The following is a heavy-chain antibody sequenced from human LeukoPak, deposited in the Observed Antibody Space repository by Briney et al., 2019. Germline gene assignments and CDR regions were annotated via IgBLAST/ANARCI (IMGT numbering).Heavy chain of an antibody. J-gene: IGHJ4*02. V-gene: IGHV3-7*01. CDR3: ARCGRGSYDWGKY. D-gene: IGHD1-26*01. Sequence: GGSLRLSCAASGFTXSSYWMSWVRQAXXXXXEWVXNIKQDGSEKYYVDSVKGRFTISRDNAKNSLYLQMNSLRAEDTAVYYCARCGRGSYDWGKYWGQGTLVTVSS. CDR2: IKQDGSEK. CDR1: GFTXSSYW.